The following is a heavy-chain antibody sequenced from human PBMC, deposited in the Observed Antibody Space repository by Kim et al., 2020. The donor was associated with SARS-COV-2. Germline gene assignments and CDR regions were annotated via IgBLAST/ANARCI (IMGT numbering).Heavy chain of an antibody. CDR1: GGTFSSYA. Sequence: SVKVSCKASGGTFSSYAISWVRQAPGQGLEWMGGIIPIFGTANYAQKFQGRVTITADESTSTAYMELSSLRSEDTAVYYCARDTVMVRGVMSSWGQGTLVTVSS. CDR2: IIPIFGTA. J-gene: IGHJ4*02. CDR3: ARDTVMVRGVMSS. D-gene: IGHD3-10*01. V-gene: IGHV1-69*13.